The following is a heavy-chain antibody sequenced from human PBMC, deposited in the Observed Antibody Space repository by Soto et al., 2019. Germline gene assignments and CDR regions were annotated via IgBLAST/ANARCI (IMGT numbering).Heavy chain of an antibody. Sequence: ASVKVSCKASGYTFTSYGISCVRRAPGQVLEWMGWISAYNGNTNYAQKLQGRVTMTTDTSTSTAYMELRSLRSDDTAVYYCAREIAARSRWFDPWGQGTLVTVSS. D-gene: IGHD6-6*01. V-gene: IGHV1-18*01. CDR3: AREIAARSRWFDP. CDR2: ISAYNGNT. CDR1: GYTFTSYG. J-gene: IGHJ5*02.